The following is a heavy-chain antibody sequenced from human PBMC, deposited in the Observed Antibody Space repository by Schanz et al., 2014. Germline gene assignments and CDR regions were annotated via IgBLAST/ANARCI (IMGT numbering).Heavy chain of an antibody. V-gene: IGHV3-48*01. D-gene: IGHD6-13*01. J-gene: IGHJ4*02. CDR2: VSRSTPDI. Sequence: EVHLVESGGGLVQPGGSLRLSCAASGITFSSHSFNWVRQAPGKGLEWVSYVSRSTPDIYYADSVKGRFTMSRDNAKNSVFLQMNSLRAEDTAVYYCAKSQGSSFDSWGQGTLVTVSS. CDR1: GITFSSHS. CDR3: AKSQGSSFDS.